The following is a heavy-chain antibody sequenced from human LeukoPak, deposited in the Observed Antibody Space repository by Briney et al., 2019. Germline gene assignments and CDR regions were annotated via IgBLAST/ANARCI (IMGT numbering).Heavy chain of an antibody. CDR3: ARAVVTSLRYFDWLVSIDY. Sequence: GASVKVSCKASGYTFTGYYMRWVRQAPGQGLEWMGWISAYNGNTNYAQKLQGRVTMTTDTSTSTAYMELRSLRSDDTAVYYCARAVVTSLRYFDWLVSIDYWGQGTLVTVSS. V-gene: IGHV1-18*04. J-gene: IGHJ4*02. CDR2: ISAYNGNT. CDR1: GYTFTGYY. D-gene: IGHD3-9*01.